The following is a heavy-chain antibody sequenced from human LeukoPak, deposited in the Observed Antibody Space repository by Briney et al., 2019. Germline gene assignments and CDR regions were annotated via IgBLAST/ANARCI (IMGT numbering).Heavy chain of an antibody. J-gene: IGHJ4*02. CDR2: ISGSGGTT. Sequence: PGGSLRLSCAASGFTFSSYAMSWVRQAPGKGLEWVSAISGSGGTTYYADSVKGRFTISRDKVKNTLYLQMNSLRAEDTAVFYCAKTQGSSWYGFDYWGQGTLVTVSS. D-gene: IGHD6-13*01. CDR1: GFTFSSYA. CDR3: AKTQGSSWYGFDY. V-gene: IGHV3-23*01.